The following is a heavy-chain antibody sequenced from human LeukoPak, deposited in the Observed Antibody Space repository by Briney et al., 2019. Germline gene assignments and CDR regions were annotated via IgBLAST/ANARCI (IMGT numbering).Heavy chain of an antibody. D-gene: IGHD1-7*01. Sequence: ASVKVSCKASGYTFTSYGISWVRQAPGQGLEWMGWISAYNGNTNYAQKLQGRVIMTTDTSTSTAYMELRSLRSDDTAVYYCARDWPGTTYGYYYYGMDVWGQGTTVTVSS. J-gene: IGHJ6*02. CDR2: ISAYNGNT. CDR1: GYTFTSYG. V-gene: IGHV1-18*01. CDR3: ARDWPGTTYGYYYYGMDV.